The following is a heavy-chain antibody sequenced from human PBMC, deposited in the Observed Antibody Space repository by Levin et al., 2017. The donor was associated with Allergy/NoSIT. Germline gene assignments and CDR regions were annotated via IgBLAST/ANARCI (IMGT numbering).Heavy chain of an antibody. D-gene: IGHD5-18*01. CDR3: ARGASNRLWDTTVDY. J-gene: IGHJ4*02. V-gene: IGHV3-7*01. Sequence: SCAASGFTFSTYWMTWVRQAPGKGLEWVANIKEDGSQTYYVDSLKGRFTISRDNTKNSLFLQMNNLRVDDTAVYYCARGASNRLWDTTVDYWGQGTLATVSS. CDR1: GFTFSTYW. CDR2: IKEDGSQT.